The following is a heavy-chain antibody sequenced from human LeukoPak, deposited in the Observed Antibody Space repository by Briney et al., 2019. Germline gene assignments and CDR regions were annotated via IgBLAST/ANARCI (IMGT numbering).Heavy chain of an antibody. Sequence: PGGSLRLSCAASGFSFSSYAMNWGRQAPGKGLEWVSTISGSDDSTYYADSVKGRFTISRDNSKNTLYLQMNSLRAEDTAVYYCARDRGYSCGYWGQGTLVTVSS. CDR2: ISGSDDST. CDR1: GFSFSSYA. CDR3: ARDRGYSCGY. V-gene: IGHV3-23*01. J-gene: IGHJ4*02. D-gene: IGHD5-18*01.